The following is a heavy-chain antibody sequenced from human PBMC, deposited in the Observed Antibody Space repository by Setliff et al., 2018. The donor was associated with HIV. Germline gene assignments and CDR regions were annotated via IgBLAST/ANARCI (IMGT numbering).Heavy chain of an antibody. CDR1: GFTFSSYS. J-gene: IGHJ4*02. Sequence: GGSLRLSCAASGFTFSSYSMNWVRQVPGKGLVWVSRIDTDGSITSYADSVKGRFTISRDNSKNTLYLQMSSLRADDTAVYYCARDDGRSLFLDYWGQGTLVTVSS. CDR3: ARDDGRSLFLDY. V-gene: IGHV3-74*01. CDR2: IDTDGSIT. D-gene: IGHD1-26*01.